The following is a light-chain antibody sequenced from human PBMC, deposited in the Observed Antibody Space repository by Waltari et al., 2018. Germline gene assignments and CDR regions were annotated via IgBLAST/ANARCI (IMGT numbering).Light chain of an antibody. J-gene: IGLJ2*01. CDR2: DVN. V-gene: IGLV2-14*03. Sequence: QSALTQPASVSGSPGQSIASSCTGTSSAVGAYDYVSWYQQHPGKAPKLIIFDVNYRPSGVSNRFSSSKSGNTASLTISGLQPEDEADYYCSSYLSTNTEVFGGGTKVTVL. CDR3: SSYLSTNTEV. CDR1: SSAVGAYDY.